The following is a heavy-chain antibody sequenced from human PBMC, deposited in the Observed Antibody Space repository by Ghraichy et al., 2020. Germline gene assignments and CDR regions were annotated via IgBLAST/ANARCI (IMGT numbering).Heavy chain of an antibody. CDR2: ISTSGNT. CDR1: GGSISNYH. D-gene: IGHD1-14*01. CDR3: VRRSRITTRGDGMDV. Sequence: SETLSLTCSVSGGSISNYHWTWVRQPPGKGLEWIGYISTSGNTNSNPSLGSRVTISMDTSRNQFSLKLTSLTAADTAVYFCVRRSRITTRGDGMDVWGQGTTVTVSS. J-gene: IGHJ6*02. V-gene: IGHV4-4*09.